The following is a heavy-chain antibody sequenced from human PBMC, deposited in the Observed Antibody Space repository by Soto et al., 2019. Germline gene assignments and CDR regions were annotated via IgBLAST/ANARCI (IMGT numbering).Heavy chain of an antibody. V-gene: IGHV3-9*01. J-gene: IGHJ3*02. CDR1: GFTFDDYA. Sequence: GGSLRLSCAASGFTFDDYAMHWVRQAPGKGLEWVSGISWNSGSIGYADSVKGRFTISRDNAKNSLYLQMNSLRAEDTALYYCAKDIITMVRGSPEGAFDIWGQGTMVTVSS. CDR3: AKDIITMVRGSPEGAFDI. CDR2: ISWNSGSI. D-gene: IGHD3-10*01.